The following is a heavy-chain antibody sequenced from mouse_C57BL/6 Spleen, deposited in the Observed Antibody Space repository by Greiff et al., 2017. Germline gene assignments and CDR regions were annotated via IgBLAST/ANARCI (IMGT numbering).Heavy chain of an antibody. CDR2: IDPSDSET. D-gene: IGHD2-4*01. CDR3: ARGGDYDYDHYAMDY. Sequence: QVQLQQPGAELVRPGSSVKLSCKASGYTFTSYWMHWVKQRPIQGLEWIGNIDPSDSETHYNQKFKDKATLTVDKSSSTAYMQLSSLTSEDSAVYYFARGGDYDYDHYAMDYWGQGTSVTVSS. V-gene: IGHV1-52*01. CDR1: GYTFTSYW. J-gene: IGHJ4*01.